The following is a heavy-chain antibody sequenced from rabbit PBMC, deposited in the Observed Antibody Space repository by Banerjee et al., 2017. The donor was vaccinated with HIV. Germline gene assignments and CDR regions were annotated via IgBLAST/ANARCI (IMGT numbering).Heavy chain of an antibody. J-gene: IGHJ6*01. CDR3: AREKSGIVGYDL. CDR2: IDPVFGTT. Sequence: QEQLVESGGGLVQPGGSLTLTCTASGFAFNSVYDMCWVRQAPGKGLEWIGYIDPVFGTTYYASWAKGRFTISKTSSTTVTLQMTSLTVADTATYFCAREKSGIVGYDLWGPGTLVTVS. V-gene: IGHV1S45*01. D-gene: IGHD6-1*01. CDR1: GFAFNSVYD.